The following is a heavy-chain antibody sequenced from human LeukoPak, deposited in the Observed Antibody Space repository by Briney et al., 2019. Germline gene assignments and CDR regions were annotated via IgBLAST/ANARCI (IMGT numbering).Heavy chain of an antibody. CDR1: GGSFSGYY. D-gene: IGHD3-10*01. Sequence: PSETLSLTCAVYGGSFSGYYWNWIRQPPGKGLEWIGEINHSGSTNYNPSLKSRVTISVDTSKNQFSLKLSSVTAADTAVYYCARGYYYGSGSYYDPWGQGTLVTVSS. CDR3: ARGYYYGSGSYYDP. V-gene: IGHV4-34*01. CDR2: INHSGST. J-gene: IGHJ5*02.